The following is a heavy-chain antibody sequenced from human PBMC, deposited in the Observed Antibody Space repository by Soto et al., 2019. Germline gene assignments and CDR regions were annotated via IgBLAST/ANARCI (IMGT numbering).Heavy chain of an antibody. J-gene: IGHJ4*02. CDR1: GFTVSSNY. Sequence: EVQLVESGEGLVQPGGSLRLSCAASGFTVSSNYMSWVRQAPGKGLEWVSVIYSGGSTYYADSVKGRFTISRDNSKNTLYLQMNSLRAEDTAVYYCARDPGRSYGPDWGQGTLVTVSS. V-gene: IGHV3-66*01. CDR3: ARDPGRSYGPD. D-gene: IGHD1-26*01. CDR2: IYSGGST.